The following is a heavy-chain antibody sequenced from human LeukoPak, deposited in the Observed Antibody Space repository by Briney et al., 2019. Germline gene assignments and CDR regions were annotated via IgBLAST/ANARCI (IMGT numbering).Heavy chain of an antibody. D-gene: IGHD6-19*01. CDR2: ISGSGDST. CDR1: DFTFSTYG. V-gene: IGHV3-23*01. Sequence: PGGSLRLSCAASDFTFSTYGMSWVRQAPGKGLEWVSGISGSGDSTYYADSVKGRFTISRDNAKNSLYLQMNSLRAEDTAVYYCARDFSIAVAPFDYWGQGTLVTVSS. CDR3: ARDFSIAVAPFDY. J-gene: IGHJ4*02.